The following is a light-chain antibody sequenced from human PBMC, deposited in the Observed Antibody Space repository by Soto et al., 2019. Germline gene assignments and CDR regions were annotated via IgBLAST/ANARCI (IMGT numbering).Light chain of an antibody. CDR1: QSISSK. Sequence: EIVMTQSPATLSVSTGERATLSCRASQSISSKLAWYQQKPGQAPRLLIYGASTRATGIPVRFSGSGSGTDFTLTISRLEPEDFAVYYCQQYGSSGTFGQGTKVDI. V-gene: IGKV3-15*01. CDR2: GAS. J-gene: IGKJ1*01. CDR3: QQYGSSGT.